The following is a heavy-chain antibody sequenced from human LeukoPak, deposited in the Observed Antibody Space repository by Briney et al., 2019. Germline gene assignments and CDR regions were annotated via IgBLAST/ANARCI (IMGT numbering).Heavy chain of an antibody. D-gene: IGHD3-3*01. CDR2: ISYDGSNK. CDR1: GFTFSSYA. J-gene: IGHJ6*04. V-gene: IGHV3-30-3*01. CDR3: ARGYAYYDFWSGYWMDV. Sequence: GGSLRLSCAASGFTFSSYAMHWVRQAPGKGLEWVAVISYDGSNKYYADSVKGRFTISRDNSKNTLYLQMNSLRAEDTAVYYCARGYAYYDFWSGYWMDVWGKGTTVTVSS.